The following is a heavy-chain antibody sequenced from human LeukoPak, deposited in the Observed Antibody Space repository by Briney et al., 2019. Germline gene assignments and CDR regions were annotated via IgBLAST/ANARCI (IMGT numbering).Heavy chain of an antibody. CDR2: IYTSGST. CDR3: ARGPTYVGITGTTGAFDI. Sequence: SETLSLTCTVSGGSISSYYWSWIRQPAGKGLEWIGRIYTSGSTNYNPSLKSRVTMSVDTSKNQFSLKLSSVTAADTAVYYCARGPTYVGITGTTGAFDIWGQGTMVTVSS. J-gene: IGHJ3*02. D-gene: IGHD1-7*01. V-gene: IGHV4-4*07. CDR1: GGSISSYY.